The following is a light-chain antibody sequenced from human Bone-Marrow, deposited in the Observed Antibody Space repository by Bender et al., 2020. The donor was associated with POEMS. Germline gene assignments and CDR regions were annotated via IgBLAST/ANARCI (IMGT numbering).Light chain of an antibody. CDR3: SSYVGSNSVI. V-gene: IGLV2-8*01. CDR1: SSDVGGYDY. CDR2: EVT. Sequence: QSALTQPRSVSGSPGQSVTISCTGTSSDVGGYDYVSWYQQYPGKAPQLIIYEVTKRPSGVPDRFSGSKSGNTASLTVSGLQAEDEADYYCSSYVGSNSVIFGGGTKLTVL. J-gene: IGLJ2*01.